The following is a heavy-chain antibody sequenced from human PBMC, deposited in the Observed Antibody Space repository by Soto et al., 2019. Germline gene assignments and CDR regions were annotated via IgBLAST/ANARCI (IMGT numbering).Heavy chain of an antibody. Sequence: LRLSCAASGFTFSDYYMSWIRQAPGKGLEWVSYISSSGSTIYYADSVKGRFTISRDNAKNSLYLQMNSLRAEDTAVYYCARDFPVLRYFDWPGYFGYWGQGTLVTVSS. CDR1: GFTFSDYY. J-gene: IGHJ4*02. V-gene: IGHV3-11*01. D-gene: IGHD3-9*01. CDR2: ISSSGSTI. CDR3: ARDFPVLRYFDWPGYFGY.